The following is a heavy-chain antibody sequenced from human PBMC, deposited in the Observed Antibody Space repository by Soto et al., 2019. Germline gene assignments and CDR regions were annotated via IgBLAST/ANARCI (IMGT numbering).Heavy chain of an antibody. CDR1: GDSISSSDYY. CDR3: ASSCITTTGDYFDY. Sequence: PSETLSLTCTVSGDSISSSDYYWGWLRQPPGKGLEWIGNIYYSGSTYYNPSFKSRVTILVDTSKNQFSLKLSSVTAADTAVYYCASSCITTTGDYFDYWGQGTLVTVSS. J-gene: IGHJ4*02. V-gene: IGHV4-39*07. CDR2: IYYSGST. D-gene: IGHD3-10*01.